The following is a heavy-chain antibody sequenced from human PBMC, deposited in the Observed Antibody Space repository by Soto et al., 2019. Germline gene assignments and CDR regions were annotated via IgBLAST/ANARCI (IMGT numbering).Heavy chain of an antibody. J-gene: IGHJ6*02. CDR2: ISYDGRNK. V-gene: IGHV3-30*18. Sequence: PGGFLRLSCSASGFIFSRYGMHWVRQAPGKGLEGVAVISYDGRNKYYTSSVKGRFTISRDNSKNTLFLQMSSLRTEDTAVYFCAKTDRKLPLWFTIGDVWGQGTTVTVSS. CDR1: GFIFSRYG. CDR3: AKTDRKLPLWFTIGDV. D-gene: IGHD3-10*01.